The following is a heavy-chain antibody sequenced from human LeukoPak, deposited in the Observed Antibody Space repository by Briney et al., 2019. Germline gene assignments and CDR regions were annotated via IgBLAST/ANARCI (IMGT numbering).Heavy chain of an antibody. CDR2: IFYSGST. CDR1: GGSISSSSYY. D-gene: IGHD4-17*01. V-gene: IGHV4-39*01. CDR3: ARSTVTTWVGDFDY. Sequence: SETLSLTCTVSGGSISSSSYYWGWIRQPPGKGLEWIGSIFYSGSTYYNPSLQSRVTTSVDTSKNQFSLKLSSVTAADTAVYYCARSTVTTWVGDFDYWGQGTLVTVSS. J-gene: IGHJ4*02.